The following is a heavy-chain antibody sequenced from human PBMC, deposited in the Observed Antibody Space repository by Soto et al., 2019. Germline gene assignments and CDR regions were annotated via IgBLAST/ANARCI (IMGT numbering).Heavy chain of an antibody. Sequence: QVQLVQSGAELKKPGASVKVSCKGSGYTFTGYYIHWVRQTHGQGPEWMGEISPQTGGTKYAQKYQGRVTMTRDTSITTVYMELSNLSPNDTAVYYCGRGLSGELVIFYWGQGTLVTVSS. CDR3: GRGLSGELVIFY. V-gene: IGHV1-2*02. CDR1: GYTFTGYY. CDR2: ISPQTGGT. D-gene: IGHD7-27*01. J-gene: IGHJ4*02.